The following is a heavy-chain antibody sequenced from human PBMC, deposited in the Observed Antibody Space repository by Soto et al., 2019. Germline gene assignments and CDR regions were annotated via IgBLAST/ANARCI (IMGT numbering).Heavy chain of an antibody. V-gene: IGHV1-18*01. CDR1: GYTFTRNG. CDR2: ISPNSGNT. Sequence: ASVKVSCKTSGYTFTRNGISWVRQAPGQGLEWMGWISPNSGNTKYAQKLQGRVIMTTDPSTSTAYMELRSLRSDDTAVYYCVKDRDSNSWPSRDVWGPGTTVTVSS. J-gene: IGHJ6*02. CDR3: VKDRDSNSWPSRDV. D-gene: IGHD3-22*01.